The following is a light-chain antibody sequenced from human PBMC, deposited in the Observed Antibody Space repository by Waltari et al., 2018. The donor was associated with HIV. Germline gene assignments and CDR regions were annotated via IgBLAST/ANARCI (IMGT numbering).Light chain of an antibody. CDR3: QQSYSAYLT. CDR1: QNINSY. CDR2: TAS. V-gene: IGKV1-39*01. Sequence: DIQMTQSPSSLSASVGDRVTLTCRASQNINSYLNWYQQKPGKDPNLLIYTASNLQDGVPSRFSGSGSGTDFTLTISSLQPEDFATYYCQQSYSAYLTFGPGTRVEVK. J-gene: IGKJ3*01.